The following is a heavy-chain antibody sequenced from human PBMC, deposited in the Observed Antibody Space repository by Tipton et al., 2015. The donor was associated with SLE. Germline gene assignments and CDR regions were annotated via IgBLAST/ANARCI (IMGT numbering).Heavy chain of an antibody. V-gene: IGHV4-31*03. Sequence: TLSLTCTVSGGSISSGGYYWSWIRQHPGKGLEWIGYIYYSGSTYYNPSLKSRFTISVDTSKNQFSLKLSSVTAADTAVYYCAREGNYDILAGYHLRGSFDHWGQGTLVPVSS. CDR1: GGSISSGGYY. CDR2: IYYSGST. J-gene: IGHJ4*02. D-gene: IGHD3-9*01. CDR3: AREGNYDILAGYHLRGSFDH.